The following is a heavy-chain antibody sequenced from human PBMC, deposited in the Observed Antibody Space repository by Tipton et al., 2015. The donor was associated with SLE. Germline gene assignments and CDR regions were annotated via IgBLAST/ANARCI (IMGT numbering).Heavy chain of an antibody. D-gene: IGHD2-21*02. CDR2: ISGSGGST. CDR1: GFTFSSYA. Sequence: SLRLSCAASGFTFSSYAMNWVRQAPGKGLEWVSAISGSGGSTYYADSVKGRFTISRDNSKNTLYLQMNSLRAEDTAVYYCAKDLDIVVVTATLDAFDIWGQGTMVTVSS. CDR3: AKDLDIVVVTATLDAFDI. V-gene: IGHV3-23*01. J-gene: IGHJ3*02.